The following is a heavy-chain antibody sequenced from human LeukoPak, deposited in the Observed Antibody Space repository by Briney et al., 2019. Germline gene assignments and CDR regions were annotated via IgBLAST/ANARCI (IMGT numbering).Heavy chain of an antibody. CDR3: ARYGRIFDY. Sequence: PSETLSLTCTVSGGSISSYYWSWIRQPPGKGLEWIGYIYYSGGTNYNPSLKSRVTISVDTSKNQFSLKLSSVTAADTAVYYCARYGRIFDYWGQGTLVTVSS. CDR1: GGSISSYY. D-gene: IGHD4-17*01. CDR2: IYYSGGT. V-gene: IGHV4-59*08. J-gene: IGHJ4*02.